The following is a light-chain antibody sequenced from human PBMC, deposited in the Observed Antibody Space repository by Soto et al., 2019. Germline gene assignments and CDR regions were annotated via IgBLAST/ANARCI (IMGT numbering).Light chain of an antibody. J-gene: IGKJ1*01. Sequence: VMTQSPATLSLSPGESATLSCRASERLTGNLAWYQHRTGQAPRILIYEVSTRATEIPDRLSGRGSRTELNLTISRLQAEDSAVYYCQQYQDWPRTCGQGTKVDIK. CDR2: EVS. CDR3: QQYQDWPRT. CDR1: ERLTGN. V-gene: IGKV3-15*01.